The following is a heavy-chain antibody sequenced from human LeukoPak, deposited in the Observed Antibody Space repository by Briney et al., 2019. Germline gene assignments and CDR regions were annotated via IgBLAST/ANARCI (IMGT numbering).Heavy chain of an antibody. J-gene: IGHJ4*02. CDR2: ISGSGGST. Sequence: GSLRLSFAASGFPFSSYAMSWVSPAPGKGLEWVSAISGSGGSTYYSDSVKGRFTISRDNSKNTLYLQMNSLRAEDTAVYYCAKPPGHCSSTSCPTDYWGQGTLVTVSS. CDR1: GFPFSSYA. D-gene: IGHD2-2*01. V-gene: IGHV3-23*01. CDR3: AKPPGHCSSTSCPTDY.